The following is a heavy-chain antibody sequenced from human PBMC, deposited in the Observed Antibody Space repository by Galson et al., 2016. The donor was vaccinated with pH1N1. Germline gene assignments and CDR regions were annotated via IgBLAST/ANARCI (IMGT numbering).Heavy chain of an antibody. CDR1: KGTFSSYA. J-gene: IGHJ4*02. CDR3: ARGYYYYDSGPLAY. Sequence: SVKVSCKASKGTFSSYAMTWVRQAPGQGLEWMGGIIGMFGTTNYAQKFQGRLTINADEFTSTAYMELTSLRSDDTAVYYCARGYYYYDSGPLAYWGQGTLVTVSS. CDR2: IIGMFGTT. D-gene: IGHD3-22*01. V-gene: IGHV1-69*13.